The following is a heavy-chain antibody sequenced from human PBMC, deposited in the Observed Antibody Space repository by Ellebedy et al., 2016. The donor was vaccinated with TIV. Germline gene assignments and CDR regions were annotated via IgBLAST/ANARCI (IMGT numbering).Heavy chain of an antibody. CDR3: ARAFWGSCSNKSCYGD. CDR2: IYYSGST. CDR1: GCPTRRYY. V-gene: IGHV4-59*01. Sequence: MPSETLSLTCTVSGCPTRRYYCSWIRQPPAKGLEWIGYIYYSGSTSHNPSLTRRVTISEDTFKNQFSLRLSSVTAADTAMYYCARAFWGSCSNKSCYGDWGQGTLVTVSS. J-gene: IGHJ4*02. D-gene: IGHD2-2*01.